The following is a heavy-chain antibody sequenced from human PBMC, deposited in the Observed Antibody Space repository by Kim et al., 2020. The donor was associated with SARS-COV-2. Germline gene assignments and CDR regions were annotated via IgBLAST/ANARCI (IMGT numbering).Heavy chain of an antibody. V-gene: IGHV3-23*01. Sequence: GGRTYYEDSVKGRFTISRDNSKNTLYLQMNSLRAEDTAVYYCAKDNHMDVWGKGTTVTVSS. CDR3: AKDNHMDV. CDR2: GGRT. J-gene: IGHJ6*03.